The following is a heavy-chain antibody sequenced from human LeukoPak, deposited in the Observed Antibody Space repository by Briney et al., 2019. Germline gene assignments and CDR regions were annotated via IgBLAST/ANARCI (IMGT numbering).Heavy chain of an antibody. CDR1: GGSISSGSYY. CDR2: IYTSGST. V-gene: IGHV4-61*02. CDR3: ARHFRWYPTRGFDY. J-gene: IGHJ4*02. Sequence: PSETLSLTCTVSGGSISSGSYYWSWIWQPAGKGLEWIGRIYTSGSTNYNPSLKSRVTISVDTSKNQFSLKLSSVTAADTAVYYCARHFRWYPTRGFDYWGQGTLVTVSS. D-gene: IGHD2-15*01.